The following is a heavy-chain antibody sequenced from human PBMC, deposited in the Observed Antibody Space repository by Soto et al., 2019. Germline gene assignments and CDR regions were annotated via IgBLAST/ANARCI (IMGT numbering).Heavy chain of an antibody. V-gene: IGHV3-21*01. CDR3: ARDLTTGTRYFDY. CDR2: ISSSSSYI. J-gene: IGHJ4*02. CDR1: GFTFSSYS. D-gene: IGHD6-13*01. Sequence: EAQLVESGGGLVKPGGSLRLSCAASGFTFSSYSMNWVRQAPGKGLEWVSSISSSSSYIYYADSVKGRFTISRDNAKNSLYLQMNSLRAEDTAVYYCARDLTTGTRYFDYWGQGTLVTVSS.